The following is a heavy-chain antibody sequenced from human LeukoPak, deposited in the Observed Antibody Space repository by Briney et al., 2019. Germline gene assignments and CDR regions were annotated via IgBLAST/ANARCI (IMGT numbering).Heavy chain of an antibody. V-gene: IGHV4-39*07. CDR3: ARGHGSGPDV. D-gene: IGHD3-10*01. J-gene: IGHJ6*02. CDR2: IYYSGST. Sequence: SETLSLTCTVSGGSVSSSSYYWGWIRQPPGKGLEWIGSIYYSGSTYYNPSLKSRVTISVDTSKNQFSLKLSSVTAADTAVYYCARGHGSGPDVWGQGTTVTVSS. CDR1: GGSVSSSSYY.